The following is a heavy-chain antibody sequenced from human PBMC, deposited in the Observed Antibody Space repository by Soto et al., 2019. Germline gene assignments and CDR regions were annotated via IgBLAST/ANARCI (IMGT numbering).Heavy chain of an antibody. Sequence: ASVKVSCKASGYTFTSYGISWVRQAPGQGLEWMGWISAYNGNTNYAQKLQGRVTMTTDTSTSTAYMELRSPRSDDTAVYYCARDSRSNLRGRSHPCEYWGQGTLATVSS. CDR1: GYTFTSYG. J-gene: IGHJ1*01. CDR3: ARDSRSNLRGRSHPCEY. D-gene: IGHD2-21*01. V-gene: IGHV1-18*04. CDR2: ISAYNGNT.